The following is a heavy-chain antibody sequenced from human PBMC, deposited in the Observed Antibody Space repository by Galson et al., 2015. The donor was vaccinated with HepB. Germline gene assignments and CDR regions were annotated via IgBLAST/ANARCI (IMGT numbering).Heavy chain of an antibody. CDR2: IYPGDSDT. CDR1: GYSFSNYW. J-gene: IGHJ4*02. CDR3: ARRDRYFDWSATYYFDY. V-gene: IGHV5-51*01. Sequence: QSGAEVKKPGEALKISCKGSGYSFSNYWIGWVRQMPGKGLEWMGIIYPGDSDTRYSPSFQGQVTISADKSISTAYLQWSSLKASDTAMYYCARRDRYFDWSATYYFDYWGQGTLVTVSS. D-gene: IGHD3-9*01.